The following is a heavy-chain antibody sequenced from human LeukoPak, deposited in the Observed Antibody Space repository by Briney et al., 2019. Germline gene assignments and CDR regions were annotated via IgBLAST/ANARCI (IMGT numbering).Heavy chain of an antibody. Sequence: SETLSLTCAVYGGSFSGYYWSWIRQPPGKGLEWIGEINHSGSTNYNPSLKSRVTISVDTSKNQFSLKLSSVTAADTAVYYCARGFGKYSSGWSPMYYFDYWGQGTLVTVSS. CDR2: INHSGST. CDR1: GGSFSGYY. J-gene: IGHJ4*02. V-gene: IGHV4-34*01. CDR3: ARGFGKYSSGWSPMYYFDY. D-gene: IGHD6-19*01.